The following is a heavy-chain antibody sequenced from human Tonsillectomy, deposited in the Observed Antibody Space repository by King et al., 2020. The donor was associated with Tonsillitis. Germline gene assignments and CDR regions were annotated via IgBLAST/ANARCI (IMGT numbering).Heavy chain of an antibody. Sequence: VQLVESGGGLVQPGGSLRLSCTASGFTFSSYAMSWVRQAPGKGLEWVSGISGGGGSKYYADSVKGRFTISRDNAKNTLCLQMNSLRVEDRAVYYCAKDSSEADLWGAWGQGTLVTVSS. D-gene: IGHD3-16*01. V-gene: IGHV3-23*04. CDR1: GFTFSSYA. J-gene: IGHJ5*02. CDR2: ISGGGGSK. CDR3: AKDSSEADLWGA.